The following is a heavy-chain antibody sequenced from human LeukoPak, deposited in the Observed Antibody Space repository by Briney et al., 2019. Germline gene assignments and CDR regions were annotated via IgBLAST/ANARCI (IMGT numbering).Heavy chain of an antibody. CDR1: RFTFSSYA. D-gene: IGHD6-19*01. CDR3: ARSRLYSSGWFDY. CDR2: ISSNGGST. Sequence: GGSLRLSCVASRFTFSSYAMYWVRQAPGKGLEYVSGISSNGGSTNYADSVKGRFTISRDNSKNTLYLQMGSLRTEDIGIYYFARSRLYSSGWFDYWGQGTLVTVSS. V-gene: IGHV3-64*02. J-gene: IGHJ4*02.